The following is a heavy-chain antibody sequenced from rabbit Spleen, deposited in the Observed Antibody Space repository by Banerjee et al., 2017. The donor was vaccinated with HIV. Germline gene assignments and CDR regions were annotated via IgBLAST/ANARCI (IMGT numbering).Heavy chain of an antibody. CDR3: ARGAGTYYYNL. J-gene: IGHJ4*01. V-gene: IGHV1S40*01. D-gene: IGHD8-1*01. CDR2: IYADSGGST. Sequence: LVEYGGDVVQPGASLTLTCTASGFTISSSYYMCWVRQAPGKGLEWIACIYADSGGSTYYASWAKGRFTISKTSSTTVTLQMTSLTAADTATYFCARGAGTYYYNLWGPGTLVTVS. CDR1: GFTISSSYY.